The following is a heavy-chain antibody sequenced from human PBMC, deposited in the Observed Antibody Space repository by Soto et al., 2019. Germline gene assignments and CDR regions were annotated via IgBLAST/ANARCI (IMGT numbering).Heavy chain of an antibody. V-gene: IGHV3-66*04. J-gene: IGHJ3*01. CDR2: LYPGPGK. D-gene: IGHD2-21*01. Sequence: EQLVESGGGLVRPGGSLRLSCAVSGFSVSTNFMNWVRQAPGKEPQWVAVLYPGPGKYYAGSEKGRVIVFSNDSTNTLFLHLTNMRAEDTAVYYCARQCGGDCSKAFPLWGQGTMVTVSS. CDR3: ARQCGGDCSKAFPL. CDR1: GFSVSTNF.